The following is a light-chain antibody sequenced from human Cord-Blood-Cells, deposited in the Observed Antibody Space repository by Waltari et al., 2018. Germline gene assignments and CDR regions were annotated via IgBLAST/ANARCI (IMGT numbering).Light chain of an antibody. CDR1: QSVSRRY. V-gene: IGKV3-20*01. Sequence: EIVLTQSPGTLSLSLGERATLSCRASQSVSRRYLAWYQQKPGQAPRLLIYGASSRATSIPHRFSGSGSGTDFTLTISRLEPEDFAVYYCQQYGSSPGTFGQGTKVEIK. CDR3: QQYGSSPGT. CDR2: GAS. J-gene: IGKJ1*01.